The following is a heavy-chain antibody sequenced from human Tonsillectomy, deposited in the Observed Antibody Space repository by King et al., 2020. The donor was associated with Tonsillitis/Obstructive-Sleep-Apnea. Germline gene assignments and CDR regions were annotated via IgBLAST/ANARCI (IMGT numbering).Heavy chain of an antibody. CDR2: ISTYNGNT. Sequence: QLVQSGAEVKKPGASVKVSCKASGYTFISYDINWVRQAPGQGLEWMGWISTYNGNTNYAQKLQDRVTMTTETSTSTAYMELRSLRSDDTAVYYCAKDGGLGDLDYWGQGTLVTVSS. J-gene: IGHJ4*02. CDR1: GYTFISYD. V-gene: IGHV1-18*01. CDR3: AKDGGLGDLDY. D-gene: IGHD3-3*01.